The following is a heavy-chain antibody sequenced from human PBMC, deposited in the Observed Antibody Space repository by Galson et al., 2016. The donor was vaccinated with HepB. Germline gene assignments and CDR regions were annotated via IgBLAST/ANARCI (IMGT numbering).Heavy chain of an antibody. J-gene: IGHJ5*02. CDR3: ARDHGYYGSGDQNWFAP. V-gene: IGHV4-31*03. CDR1: VASISSGGYF. CDR2: IYYRGTT. Sequence: LSLTCSVSVASISSGGYFWSWLRHFPGKGLEWMGHIYYRGTTSYNPSLKSRLTIRIDTSKNQFSLTLASVTAADTAVYYCARDHGYYGSGDQNWFAPWGRGILVTVSS. D-gene: IGHD3-10*01.